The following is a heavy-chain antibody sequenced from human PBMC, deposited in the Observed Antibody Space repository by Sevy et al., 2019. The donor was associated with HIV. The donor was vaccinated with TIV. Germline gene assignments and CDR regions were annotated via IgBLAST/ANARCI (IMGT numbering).Heavy chain of an antibody. CDR1: GVTFSDSA. Sequence: GESLKISCAASGVTFSDSAVHWVRQASGKGLEWVGLIRTKLNDYATVYAASVKGRFTISRDDSKNTAYLQMDSVTTEDTAIYYCTTFYHSDLGPWGQGTLVTVSS. V-gene: IGHV3-73*01. J-gene: IGHJ5*02. CDR3: TTFYHSDLGP. CDR2: IRTKLNDYAT.